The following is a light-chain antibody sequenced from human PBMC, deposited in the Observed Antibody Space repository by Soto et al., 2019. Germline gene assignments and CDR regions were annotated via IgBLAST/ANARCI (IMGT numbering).Light chain of an antibody. J-gene: IGKJ1*01. CDR2: GAS. CDR1: QSVRSK. CDR3: QQYNNWPQT. V-gene: IGKV3-15*01. Sequence: EIVLTESPASLSVSPGERATLSCRASQSVRSKVAWYQQKPGQAPRLLIYGASTRATGIPARFSGSGSGTEFTLTISSLQSEDFAVYYCQQYNNWPQTFGQGTKVDI.